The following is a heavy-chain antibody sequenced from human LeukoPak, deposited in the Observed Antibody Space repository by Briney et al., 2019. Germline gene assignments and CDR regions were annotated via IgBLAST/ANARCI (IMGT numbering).Heavy chain of an antibody. D-gene: IGHD5-24*01. V-gene: IGHV1-69*05. Sequence: ASVKVSCKASGGTFSSYAISWVRQAPGQGLEWMGGIIPIFGTANYAQKFQGRVTITTDESTSTAYMELSSLRSEDTAVYYCASLGTDGYNRNGAYWGQGTLVTVSS. CDR3: ASLGTDGYNRNGAY. CDR1: GGTFSSYA. CDR2: IIPIFGTA. J-gene: IGHJ4*02.